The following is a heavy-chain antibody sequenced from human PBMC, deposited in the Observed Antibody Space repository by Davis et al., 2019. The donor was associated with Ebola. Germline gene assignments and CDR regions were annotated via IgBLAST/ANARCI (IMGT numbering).Heavy chain of an antibody. D-gene: IGHD5-18*01. Sequence: AASVKVSCKASGYTFTSYGISWVRQAPGQGLEWMGWISAYIGNTNYAQKLQGRVTMTTDTSTSTAYMELRSLRSEDTAVYYCARDRGWYRYSYGRHFDYWGQGTLVTVSS. CDR3: ARDRGWYRYSYGRHFDY. CDR2: ISAYIGNT. CDR1: GYTFTSYG. J-gene: IGHJ4*02. V-gene: IGHV1-18*04.